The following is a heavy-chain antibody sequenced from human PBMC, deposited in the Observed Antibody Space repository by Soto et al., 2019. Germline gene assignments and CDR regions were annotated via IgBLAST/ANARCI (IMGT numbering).Heavy chain of an antibody. CDR3: ARDRYGVPRGDYFDS. CDR1: GGSISSGAHY. J-gene: IGHJ4*02. D-gene: IGHD4-17*01. CDR2: IYYSGSN. Sequence: QVQLQESGPGLVKPSQTLSLTCTVSGGSISSGAHYWSWIRQLPGKGLEWIGNIYYSGSNYYNPSPQRPRNISGGTSNQPFPPNLKSVTGGGTAIYYCARDRYGVPRGDYFDSWGQGILVTVSS. V-gene: IGHV4-31*01.